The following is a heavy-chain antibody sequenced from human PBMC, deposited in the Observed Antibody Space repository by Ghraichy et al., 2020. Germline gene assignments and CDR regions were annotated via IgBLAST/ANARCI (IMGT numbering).Heavy chain of an antibody. CDR1: GGSISSYY. Sequence: SETLSLTCTVSGGSISSYYWSWIRQPPGKGLEWIGYIYYSGSTNYNPSLKSRVTISVDTSKNQFSLKLSSVTAADTAVYYCARIGRYEVSLPFDYWGQGTLVTVSS. CDR2: IYYSGST. V-gene: IGHV4-59*08. CDR3: ARIGRYEVSLPFDY. J-gene: IGHJ4*02. D-gene: IGHD1-26*01.